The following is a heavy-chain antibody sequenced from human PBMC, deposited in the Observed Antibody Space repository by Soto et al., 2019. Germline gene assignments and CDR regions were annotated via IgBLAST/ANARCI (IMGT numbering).Heavy chain of an antibody. Sequence: SETLSLTCTVSGGSISSYYWSWIRQPPGKGLEWIGYIYYSGSTNYNPSLKSRVTISVDTSKNQFSLKLSSVTAADTAVYYCARHYDYIWGSYRTSAHFDYWGQGTLVTV. CDR3: ARHYDYIWGSYRTSAHFDY. CDR2: IYYSGST. D-gene: IGHD3-16*02. CDR1: GGSISSYY. V-gene: IGHV4-59*08. J-gene: IGHJ4*02.